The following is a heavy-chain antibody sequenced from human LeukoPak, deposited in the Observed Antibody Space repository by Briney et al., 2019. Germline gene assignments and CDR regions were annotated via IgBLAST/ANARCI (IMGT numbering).Heavy chain of an antibody. CDR2: IYYSGTA. CDR1: GGSLISHY. V-gene: IGHV4-59*11. CDR3: VRDNGSRDGSTSPNYYYGMDV. Sequence: SETLSLTCTVSGGSLISHYWSWLRQPPGKGLEWIGKIYYSGTAKYNPSLKSRVTISVDPAKNQFSLRLASVTAADTAVYFCVRDNGSRDGSTSPNYYYGMDVWGQGTTVTVSS. D-gene: IGHD6-6*01. J-gene: IGHJ6*02.